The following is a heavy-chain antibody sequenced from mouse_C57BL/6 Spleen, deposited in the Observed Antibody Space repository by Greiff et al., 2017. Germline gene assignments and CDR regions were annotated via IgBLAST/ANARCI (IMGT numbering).Heavy chain of an antibody. CDR3: ASSILFAY. CDR1: GYAFSSSW. V-gene: IGHV1-82*01. D-gene: IGHD2-10*02. Sequence: VQLQQSGPELVKPGDSVKISCKASGYAFSSSWMNWVKQRPGKGLEWIGRIYPGDGDTNYNGKFKGKATLTADKSSSTAYMQLSSLTSEDSAVYFWASSILFAYWGQGTLVTVSA. CDR2: IYPGDGDT. J-gene: IGHJ3*01.